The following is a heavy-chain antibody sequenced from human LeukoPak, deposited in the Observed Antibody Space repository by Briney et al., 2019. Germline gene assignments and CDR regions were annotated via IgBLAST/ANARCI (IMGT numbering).Heavy chain of an antibody. CDR1: GITFSSYG. Sequence: PGGSLRLSCAASGITFSSYGMSWVRQAPGKGLEWVSSISGSGGSTYYEDSVKGRFTISRDNTKHTLYLQMNSLRAEDTAVYYCAKDPGGLYGDAFDIWGQGTMVTVSS. CDR3: AKDPGGLYGDAFDI. V-gene: IGHV3-23*01. CDR2: ISGSGGST. D-gene: IGHD3-16*01. J-gene: IGHJ3*02.